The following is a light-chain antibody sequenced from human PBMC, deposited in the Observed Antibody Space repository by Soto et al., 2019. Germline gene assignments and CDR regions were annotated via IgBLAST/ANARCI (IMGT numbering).Light chain of an antibody. CDR2: EDN. V-gene: IGLV6-57*04. CDR3: QSYDSSDVV. J-gene: IGLJ2*01. CDR1: SGRIASNY. Sequence: NFMLTQPHSVSESPGKTVTISCTRTSGRIASNYVQWYQQRPGSAPTTVIYEDNQRPSGVPDRFSGSIDSSSNSASLTISGLKTEDEADYYCQSYDSSDVVFGGGTKLTVL.